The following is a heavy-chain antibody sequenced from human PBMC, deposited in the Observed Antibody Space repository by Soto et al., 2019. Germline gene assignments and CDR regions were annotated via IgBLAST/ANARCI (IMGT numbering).Heavy chain of an antibody. CDR3: ARDTARAMVRIYYGMDV. V-gene: IGHV3-33*01. CDR1: GFTFSSYG. CDR2: IWCDGSNN. D-gene: IGHD3-10*01. Sequence: QVQLVESGGGVVQPGRSLRLSCAASGFTFSSYGMHWVRQAPGKGLEWVAVIWCDGSNNYYADSVKGRFTISRDNSKNALYLQMNSLRAEDTAVYYCARDTARAMVRIYYGMDVWGQGTTVTVSS. J-gene: IGHJ6*02.